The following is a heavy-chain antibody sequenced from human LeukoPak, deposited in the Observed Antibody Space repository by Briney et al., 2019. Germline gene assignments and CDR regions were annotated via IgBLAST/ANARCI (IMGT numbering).Heavy chain of an antibody. V-gene: IGHV3-30*02. Sequence: GGSQRLSCAASGFTFSSYGMHWVRQAPGKGLEWVAFIRYDGSNKYYADSVKGRFTISRDNPKNTLYLQMNSLRTEDTAVYYCARRWAVAAVDYWGQGTLVTVSS. CDR3: ARRWAVAAVDY. CDR2: IRYDGSNK. D-gene: IGHD6-19*01. J-gene: IGHJ4*02. CDR1: GFTFSSYG.